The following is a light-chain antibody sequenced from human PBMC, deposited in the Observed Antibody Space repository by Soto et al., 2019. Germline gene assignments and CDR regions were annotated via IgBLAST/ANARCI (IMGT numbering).Light chain of an antibody. CDR1: SNDVGAFEY. Sequence: SALTQPASVSASPGQSISISCSGTSNDVGAFEYVSWYQQHPGKAPKLMIFEIFNRPSGISNRFSGSKSGNTASLTISGLQAEDEAYYYYSSYTTDNTHVFGGGTKLTVL. J-gene: IGLJ2*01. CDR3: SSYTTDNTHV. CDR2: EIF. V-gene: IGLV2-14*01.